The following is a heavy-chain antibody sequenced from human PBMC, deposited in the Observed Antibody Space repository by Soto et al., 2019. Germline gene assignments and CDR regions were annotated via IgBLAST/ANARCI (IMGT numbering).Heavy chain of an antibody. CDR1: GGTFSSHA. V-gene: IGHV1-69*01. Sequence: QGQLVQSGAEVKKPGSSLKVSCRSSGGTFSSHAISWVRQAPGQGLEWMGGIIPIFGTTKYAQKVQGRVTITADESRRTPFMELSSLRSEDTPVYYCVGSSSLVARFDPWGPGTLVTVSS. CDR3: VGSSSLVARFDP. D-gene: IGHD6-6*01. CDR2: IIPIFGTT. J-gene: IGHJ5*02.